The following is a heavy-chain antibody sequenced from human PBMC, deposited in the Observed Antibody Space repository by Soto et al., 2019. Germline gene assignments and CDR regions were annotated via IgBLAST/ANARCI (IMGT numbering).Heavy chain of an antibody. CDR2: IIPIFGTT. CDR1: GGTFSSNL. Sequence: QVQLVQSGAEVKKPGTSLKVSCKASGGTFSSNLISGVRKALGQGLEWMGGIIPIFGTTINAQKFQGRVTITADESTSTADMELSSLRSEDTAVYYCARNRLHNPRFNGMDVWGQGTTVTVSS. CDR3: ARNRLHNPRFNGMDV. D-gene: IGHD1-20*01. J-gene: IGHJ6*02. V-gene: IGHV1-69*01.